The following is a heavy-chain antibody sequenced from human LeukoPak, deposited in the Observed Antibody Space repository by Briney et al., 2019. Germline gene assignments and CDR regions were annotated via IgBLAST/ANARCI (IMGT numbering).Heavy chain of an antibody. CDR2: ISYDGSNK. Sequence: GGSLRLSCSASGFTFSSYAMHWVRQAPGKGLEWVAVISYDGSNKYYADSVKGRFTISRDNSKNTLYLQMNSLRAEDTAVYYCARGDYNRPPDYYYGMDVWGQGTTVTVSS. CDR3: ARGDYNRPPDYYYGMDV. D-gene: IGHD4-11*01. J-gene: IGHJ6*02. CDR1: GFTFSSYA. V-gene: IGHV3-30-3*01.